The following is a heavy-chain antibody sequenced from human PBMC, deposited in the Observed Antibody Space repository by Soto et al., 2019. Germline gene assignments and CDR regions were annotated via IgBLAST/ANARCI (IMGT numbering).Heavy chain of an antibody. J-gene: IGHJ6*04. CDR2: IGGTDGDSDGVP. CDR3: VKRGRNWWALDF. CDR1: GFILNNYA. D-gene: IGHD2-8*02. Sequence: VQLLESGGDLVQPGGSLRLSCVASGFILNNYAMSWVRQAPGKGLEWVSTIGGTDGDSDGVPWYEDSVKGRFTISRDSSAITLFLHMDNLRAEDSALYYLVKRGRNWWALDFWGKGTTVVVSS. V-gene: IGHV3-23*01.